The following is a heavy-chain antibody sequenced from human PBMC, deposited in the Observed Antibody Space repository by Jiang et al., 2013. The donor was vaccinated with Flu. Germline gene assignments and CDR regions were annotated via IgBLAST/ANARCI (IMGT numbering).Heavy chain of an antibody. D-gene: IGHD3-22*01. CDR3: ARTEGFTMIIVTGMDV. CDR1: GYSFTTYS. Sequence: SCKTSGYSFTTYSISWVRQAPGQGLEWMGWVSPYNGRVNYAQKFQGRVSMTTDTSTTTAYMELRSLRSDDTAAYYCARTEGFTMIIVTGMDVWGQGTTVTVSS. V-gene: IGHV1-18*01. J-gene: IGHJ6*02. CDR2: VSPYNGRV.